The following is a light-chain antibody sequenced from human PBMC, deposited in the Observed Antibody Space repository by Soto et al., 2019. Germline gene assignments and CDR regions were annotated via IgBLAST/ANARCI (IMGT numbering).Light chain of an antibody. V-gene: IGKV3-11*01. CDR1: QSVISY. CDR3: QQRSVWPPT. Sequence: IVLTQSPATLSLSPGERATLSCRASQSVISYLAWYQQKPGQAPRLLLYGAPNRAAVIPSRFSGSGSGTDFTHGIGSLGPEDFAVYYCQQRSVWPPTFGSGTNVD. CDR2: GAP. J-gene: IGKJ3*01.